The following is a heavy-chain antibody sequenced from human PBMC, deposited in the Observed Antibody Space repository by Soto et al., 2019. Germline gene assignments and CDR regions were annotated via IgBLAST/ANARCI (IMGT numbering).Heavy chain of an antibody. D-gene: IGHD3-10*01. J-gene: IGHJ3*02. CDR2: IYYSGST. Sequence: SETLSLTCTVSGGYIRSGCYYWSWIRQHPGKGLEWIGYIYYSGSTYYNPSLKSRVTISVDTSKNQFSLKLSSVTAADTAVYYCARTGSGSYAFDIWGQGTMVT. CDR3: ARTGSGSYAFDI. V-gene: IGHV4-31*03. CDR1: GGYIRSGCYY.